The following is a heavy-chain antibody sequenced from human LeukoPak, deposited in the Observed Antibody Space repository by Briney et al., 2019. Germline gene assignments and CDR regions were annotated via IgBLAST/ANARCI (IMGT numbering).Heavy chain of an antibody. CDR3: ARDASRVVVVIDYFDY. V-gene: IGHV1-18*01. CDR2: ISAYNGNT. D-gene: IGHD3-22*01. Sequence: ASVKVSCKASGYTFTSYGISWVRQAPGQGLEWMGWISAYNGNTNYAQKLQGRVTMTTDTSASTAYMELSSLRSEDTAVYYCARDASRVVVVIDYFDYWGQGTLVTVSS. CDR1: GYTFTSYG. J-gene: IGHJ4*02.